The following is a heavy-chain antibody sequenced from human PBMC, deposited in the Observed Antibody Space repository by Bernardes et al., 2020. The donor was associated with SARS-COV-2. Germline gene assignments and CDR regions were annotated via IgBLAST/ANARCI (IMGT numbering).Heavy chain of an antibody. V-gene: IGHV4-30-4*01. CDR3: ARDSLRIPTIFGVDQYYYYGMDV. Sequence: SETLSLTCTVSGGSISSGDYYWSWIRQPPGKGLEWIGYIYYSGGTYYNPSLKSRVTISVDTSKNQFSLKLSSVTAADTAVYYCARDSLRIPTIFGVDQYYYYGMDVWGQGTTVTVSS. J-gene: IGHJ6*02. D-gene: IGHD3-3*01. CDR2: IYYSGGT. CDR1: GGSISSGDYY.